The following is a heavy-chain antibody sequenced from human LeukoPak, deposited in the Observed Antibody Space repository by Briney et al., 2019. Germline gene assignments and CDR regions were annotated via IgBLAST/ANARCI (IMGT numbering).Heavy chain of an antibody. Sequence: GGSLRLSCVASGFTFSDAWMSWVRQAPGKGLERVGRIKSRTAGETRDYAAPVRGRFTISRDDSQNTLYLQMSSVQTEDTAVYYCTTDASPYCTNGKCYTGGNFDYWGQGTLVTVSS. D-gene: IGHD2-8*01. CDR2: IKSRTAGETR. J-gene: IGHJ4*02. V-gene: IGHV3-15*01. CDR1: GFTFSDAW. CDR3: TTDASPYCTNGKCYTGGNFDY.